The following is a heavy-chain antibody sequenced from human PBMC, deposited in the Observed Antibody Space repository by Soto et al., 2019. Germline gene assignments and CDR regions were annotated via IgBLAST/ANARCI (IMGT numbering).Heavy chain of an antibody. V-gene: IGHV4-59*01. CDR3: AREVGPIDY. CDR2: IYYSGST. CDR1: GGSISSYY. Sequence: QVQLQESGPGLVKPSETLSLTCTVSGGSISSYYWSWIRQPPGKGLEGIGYIYYSGSTNYNPSLKSRVTISVDTSKNQFSLKLSSVTAADTAVYYCAREVGPIDYWGQGTLVTVSS. J-gene: IGHJ4*02. D-gene: IGHD2-15*01.